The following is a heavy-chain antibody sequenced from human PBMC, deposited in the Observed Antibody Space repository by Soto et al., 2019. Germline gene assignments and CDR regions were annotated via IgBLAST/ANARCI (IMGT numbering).Heavy chain of an antibody. J-gene: IGHJ4*02. CDR3: ARGGGPAAANDY. D-gene: IGHD6-13*01. CDR2: INHSGST. Sequence: KSSETLSLTCAVYGGPFSGYYWSWIRQPPGKGLEWIGEINHSGSTNYNPSLKSRVTISVDTSKNQFSLKLSSVTAADTAVYYCARGGGPAAANDYWGQGTLVTVSS. CDR1: GGPFSGYY. V-gene: IGHV4-34*01.